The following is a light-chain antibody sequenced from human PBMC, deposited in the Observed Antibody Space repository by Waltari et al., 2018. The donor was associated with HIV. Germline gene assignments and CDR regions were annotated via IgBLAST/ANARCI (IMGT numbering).Light chain of an antibody. CDR1: ASDVGAYNY. CDR3: ASYAGRNTLV. J-gene: IGLJ2*01. CDR2: EVF. V-gene: IGLV2-8*01. Sequence: QSALTQPPSASGSPGQSVTISCTRKASDVGAYNYVSWYQRHPGKPPKRIICEVFKRPSGVPDRFSGSKSGNTASLTVSGLQAEDEANYYCASYAGRNTLVFGGGTKLTVL.